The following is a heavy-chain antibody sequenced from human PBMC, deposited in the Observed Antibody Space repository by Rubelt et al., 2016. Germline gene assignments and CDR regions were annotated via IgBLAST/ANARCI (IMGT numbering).Heavy chain of an antibody. V-gene: IGHV3-13*04. D-gene: IGHD3-9*01. Sequence: EVQLVESGGGLVQPGGSLRLSCAASGFTFSSYDMYWVRQGSGKGLEWVSTIYTAGDTYYSGFAKGRFTISRDNAKNCLFFQMNSLRVGDSALYYCARSGYSDAFDLWGQGTMVIVSS. CDR1: GFTFSSYD. J-gene: IGHJ3*01. CDR3: ARSGYSDAFDL. CDR2: IYTAGDT.